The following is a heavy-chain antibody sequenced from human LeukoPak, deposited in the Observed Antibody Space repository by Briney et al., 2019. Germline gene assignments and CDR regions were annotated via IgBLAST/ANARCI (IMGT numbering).Heavy chain of an antibody. J-gene: IGHJ3*02. Sequence: PSETLSLTCTVSGGSISSYYWSWIRQPAGKGLEWIGRIYTSGSTNCNPSLKSRVTMSVDTSKNQFSLKLSSVTAADTAVYYCARIVGATSRGAFDIWGQGTMVTVSS. CDR1: GGSISSYY. V-gene: IGHV4-4*07. CDR2: IYTSGST. D-gene: IGHD1-26*01. CDR3: ARIVGATSRGAFDI.